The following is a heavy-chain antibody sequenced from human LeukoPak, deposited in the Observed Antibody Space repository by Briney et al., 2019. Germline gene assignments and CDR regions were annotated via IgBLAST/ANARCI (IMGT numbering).Heavy chain of an antibody. D-gene: IGHD3-10*01. CDR3: AREDYGSGSNAFDI. Sequence: GGSLRLSCAASGFTFSSYAMHWVRQAPGKGLEWVAVISYDGSNKYYADSVKGRFTISRDNSKNTLYLQMNGLRAEDTAVYYCAREDYGSGSNAFDIWGQGTMVTVSS. CDR1: GFTFSSYA. J-gene: IGHJ3*02. V-gene: IGHV3-30-3*01. CDR2: ISYDGSNK.